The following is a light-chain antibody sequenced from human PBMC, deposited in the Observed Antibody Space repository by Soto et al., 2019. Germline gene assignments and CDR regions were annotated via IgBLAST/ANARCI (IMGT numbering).Light chain of an antibody. J-gene: IGLJ2*01. CDR2: LNSDGSH. Sequence: QLVLTQSPSASASLGASVQLTCTLSSGHSSYAIAWHQQQPEKGPRYLMKLNSDGSHRKGDGIPDRFSGSSSGAERYLAISSLQSEDEADYYCQTWGTGIRVFGGGTKVTVL. V-gene: IGLV4-69*01. CDR3: QTWGTGIRV. CDR1: SGHSSYA.